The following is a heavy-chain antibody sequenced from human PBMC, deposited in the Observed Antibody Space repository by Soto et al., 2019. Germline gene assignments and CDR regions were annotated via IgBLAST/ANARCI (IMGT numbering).Heavy chain of an antibody. V-gene: IGHV2-5*02. CDR3: AHTPGIPAAMISDAFDI. Sequence: KESGPTLVKPTQTLTLTCTFSGFSLRTSGVGVGWIRQPPGKALEWLALIYWDDDKRYSPSLKSRLTITKDTSKSQVVLTMTNMDPVDTATYYCAHTPGIPAAMISDAFDIWGQGTMVTVSS. J-gene: IGHJ3*02. CDR1: GFSLRTSGVG. CDR2: IYWDDDK. D-gene: IGHD2-2*01.